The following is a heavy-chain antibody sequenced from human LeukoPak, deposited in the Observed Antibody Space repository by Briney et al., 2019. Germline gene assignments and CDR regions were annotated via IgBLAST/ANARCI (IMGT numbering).Heavy chain of an antibody. Sequence: PGGSLRLSCAASGFTFSSYGMHWVRQAPGKGLGGVAVIWQDGSNKYYAASVKGRFTISRDNSKNTLYLQMNSLRAEDTAVYYCARERVTGTSYYYYYGMDVWGQGTTVTVSS. V-gene: IGHV3-33*01. J-gene: IGHJ6*02. CDR2: IWQDGSNK. D-gene: IGHD6-19*01. CDR3: ARERVTGTSYYYYYGMDV. CDR1: GFTFSSYG.